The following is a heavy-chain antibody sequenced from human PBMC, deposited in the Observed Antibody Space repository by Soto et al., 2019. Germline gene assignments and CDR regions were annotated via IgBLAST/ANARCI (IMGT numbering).Heavy chain of an antibody. Sequence: SETLSLTCAVSGGSISSSNWWSWVRQPPGKGLEWIGEIYHSGSTNYNPSLKSRVTISVDKSKNQFSLKLSSVTAADTAVYYCARAYDFWSGYGYYYYGMDVWGQGTTVTVSS. V-gene: IGHV4-4*02. J-gene: IGHJ6*02. CDR1: GGSISSSNW. CDR2: IYHSGST. D-gene: IGHD3-3*01. CDR3: ARAYDFWSGYGYYYYGMDV.